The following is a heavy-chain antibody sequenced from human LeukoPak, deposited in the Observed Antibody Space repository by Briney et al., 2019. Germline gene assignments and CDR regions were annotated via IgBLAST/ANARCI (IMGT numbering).Heavy chain of an antibody. D-gene: IGHD3-10*01. CDR1: GFTFSSYS. CDR3: ARGPYGSGFLNWFDP. V-gene: IGHV3-21*01. CDR2: ISSSSSYI. Sequence: PGGSLRLSCAASGFTFSSYSMNWVRQAPGKGLEWVSSISSSSSYIYYADSVKGRFTISRDNAKNSLYLQMNSLRAEDTAVYYCARGPYGSGFLNWFDPWGQGTLVTVSS. J-gene: IGHJ5*02.